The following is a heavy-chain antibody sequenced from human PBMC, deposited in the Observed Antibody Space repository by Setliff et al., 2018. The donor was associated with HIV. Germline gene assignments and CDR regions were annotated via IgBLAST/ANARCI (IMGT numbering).Heavy chain of an antibody. CDR2: IDPDRGDT. CDR3: AWGTQRPIDS. Sequence: ASVKVSCKVSGYTFPDYYIQWIRQAPGKGLEWMGLIDPDRGDTVYAGKFQDRVTITADRSLDTAYMKLSSLRSEDTAMYFCAWGTQRPIDSWGQGTLVTVSS. D-gene: IGHD3-16*01. V-gene: IGHV1-69-2*01. CDR1: GYTFPDYY. J-gene: IGHJ4*02.